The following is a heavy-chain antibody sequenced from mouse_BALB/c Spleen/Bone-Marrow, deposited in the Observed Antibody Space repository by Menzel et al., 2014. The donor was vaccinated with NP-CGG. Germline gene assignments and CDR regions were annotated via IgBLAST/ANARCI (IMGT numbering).Heavy chain of an antibody. V-gene: IGHV5-4*02. D-gene: IGHD2-4*01. CDR1: GFTFXDYY. Sequence: DVKLVESGGGLVKPGGSLKLSCAASGFTFXDYYMYWVRQTPEKRLEWVATISDGGSYTYYPDSVKGRFTISRDNAKNNLYLQRSSLKSEDTAMYYCARGRIYYDYDVGDYWGQGTTLTVSS. CDR2: ISDGGSYT. J-gene: IGHJ2*01. CDR3: ARGRIYYDYDVGDY.